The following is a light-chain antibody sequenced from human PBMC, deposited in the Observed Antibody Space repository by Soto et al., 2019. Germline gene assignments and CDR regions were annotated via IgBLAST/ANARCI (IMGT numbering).Light chain of an antibody. CDR3: QQYNDWPRT. Sequence: EIVLTQSPGTLSLSPGERATLSCSASQSVSSSYLAWYQQKPGQAPRLLMSAASSRATGIPDRFSGSGSGTEFTLTISSLQSEDFAVYYCQQYNDWPRTFGPGTKVDIK. J-gene: IGKJ1*01. V-gene: IGKV3-20*01. CDR1: QSVSSSY. CDR2: AAS.